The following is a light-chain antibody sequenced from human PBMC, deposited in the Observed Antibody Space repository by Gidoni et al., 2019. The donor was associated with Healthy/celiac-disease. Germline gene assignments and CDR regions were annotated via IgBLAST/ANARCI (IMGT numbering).Light chain of an antibody. CDR3: QQYGSSPWT. V-gene: IGKV3-20*01. Sequence: GERATLSCRASQSVSSSYLAWYQQKPGQAPRLLIYGASSRATGIPDRFSGSGSGTDFTLTISRREPEDFAVYYCQQYGSSPWTFGQGTKVEIK. CDR1: QSVSSSY. J-gene: IGKJ1*01. CDR2: GAS.